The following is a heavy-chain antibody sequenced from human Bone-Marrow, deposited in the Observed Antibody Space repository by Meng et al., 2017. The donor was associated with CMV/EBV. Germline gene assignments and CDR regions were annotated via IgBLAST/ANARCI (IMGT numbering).Heavy chain of an antibody. Sequence: ASVKVSCKASGYTFTGYYMHWVRQAPGQGLEWMGWINPNSGGTNYAQKFQGRVTMNRDTSISTAYMELSRLRSDDTAVYYCARVMVVPAANDAFDIWGQGTMVTVSS. CDR3: ARVMVVPAANDAFDI. CDR1: GYTFTGYY. V-gene: IGHV1-2*02. CDR2: INPNSGGT. J-gene: IGHJ3*02. D-gene: IGHD2-2*01.